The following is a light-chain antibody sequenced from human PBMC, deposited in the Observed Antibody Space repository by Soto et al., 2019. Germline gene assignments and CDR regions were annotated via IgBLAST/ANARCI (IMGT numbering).Light chain of an antibody. V-gene: IGKV3-11*01. CDR3: QQRKHWPPIT. Sequence: EIVLTQSPGTLSLSPGETATLSCRASQSVDKFLAWYQQRPGQPPRLLIFDSSNRATGVPVRFSGSGSGTVFTLTIGSLEPEDSAVYYCQQRKHWPPITFGQGTRLEI. CDR1: QSVDKF. J-gene: IGKJ5*01. CDR2: DSS.